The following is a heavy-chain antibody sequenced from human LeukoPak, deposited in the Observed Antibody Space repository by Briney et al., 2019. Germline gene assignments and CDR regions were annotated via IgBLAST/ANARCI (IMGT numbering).Heavy chain of an antibody. CDR1: GFTFDDYA. Sequence: TGGSLRLSCAASGFTFDDYAMHWVRQAPGKGLEWVSAISGSGGSTYYADSVKGRFTISRDNSKNTLYLQMNSLRAEDTAVYYCAKCRNTMIVVWGQGTLVTVSS. V-gene: IGHV3-23*01. CDR3: AKCRNTMIVV. CDR2: ISGSGGST. J-gene: IGHJ4*02. D-gene: IGHD3-22*01.